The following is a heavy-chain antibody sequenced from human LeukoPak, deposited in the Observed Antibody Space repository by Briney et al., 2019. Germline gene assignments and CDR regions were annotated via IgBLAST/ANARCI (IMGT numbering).Heavy chain of an antibody. CDR3: ARQLGYCSDGSCYFDF. V-gene: IGHV3-23*01. D-gene: IGHD2-15*01. CDR1: GFTFSSYA. J-gene: IGHJ4*02. Sequence: GGSLRLSCAASGFTFSSYAMSWVRQGPGKGLEWVSAISTSGGITYYADSVKGRFTISRDNSKNTLYLQMNSLRVEDTAVYNCARQLGYCSDGSCYFDFWGQGTLVTVSS. CDR2: ISTSGGIT.